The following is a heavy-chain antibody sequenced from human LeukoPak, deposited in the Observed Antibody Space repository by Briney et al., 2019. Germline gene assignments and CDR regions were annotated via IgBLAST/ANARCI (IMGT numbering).Heavy chain of an antibody. J-gene: IGHJ5*02. CDR2: IYYSGST. Sequence: SETLSLTCTVSGGSVSSGSYYWSWIRQPPGKGLEWIGYIYYSGSTNYNPSLKSRVTISVDTSKNQFSLKLSSVTAADTAVYYCARAYYDSSGYYWESAGDWFDPWGQGTLVTVSS. V-gene: IGHV4-61*01. CDR3: ARAYYDSSGYYWESAGDWFDP. CDR1: GGSVSSGSYY. D-gene: IGHD3-22*01.